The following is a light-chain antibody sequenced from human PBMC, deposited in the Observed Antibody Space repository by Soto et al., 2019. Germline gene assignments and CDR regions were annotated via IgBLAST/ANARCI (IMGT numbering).Light chain of an antibody. CDR1: QSISSW. CDR2: DAS. Sequence: DIQMTQSPSTLSASVGDRVTITCRASQSISSWLAWYQQKPGKAPKLLIYDASSLESGVPSSFSGSGSGTEFTLTISSLQPDDFATYYCQQYNSYPATFGQGTKVEIK. J-gene: IGKJ1*01. CDR3: QQYNSYPAT. V-gene: IGKV1-5*01.